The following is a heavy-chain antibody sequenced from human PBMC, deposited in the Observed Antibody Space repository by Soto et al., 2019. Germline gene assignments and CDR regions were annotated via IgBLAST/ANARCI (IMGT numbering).Heavy chain of an antibody. V-gene: IGHV1-18*01. CDR3: ARGGVTTDLWYFDL. CDR1: GYTFTNYG. Sequence: GASVKVSCKASGYTFTNYGISWVRLAPGQGLEWLGWISGYNDNTNYAQKFQGRVTMTTDTSTSTAYMELRSLRSDDTAVYYCARGGVTTDLWYFDLWGRGTLATVSS. D-gene: IGHD4-17*01. J-gene: IGHJ2*01. CDR2: ISGYNDNT.